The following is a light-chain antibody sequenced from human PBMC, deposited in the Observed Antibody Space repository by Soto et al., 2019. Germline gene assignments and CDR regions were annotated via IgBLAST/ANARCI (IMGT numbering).Light chain of an antibody. V-gene: IGKV1-12*01. CDR3: QQTDNFPLT. CDR2: AAS. CDR1: QGITTW. Sequence: DIQMTQSPSTVSASVGDRVTITCRASQGITTWLAWYQQKPGKAPRLLIYAASNLQSGIPSRFSGSGSGTDFTLTISSLQPEDFAIYYCQQTDNFPLTFGGRTKVEIK. J-gene: IGKJ4*01.